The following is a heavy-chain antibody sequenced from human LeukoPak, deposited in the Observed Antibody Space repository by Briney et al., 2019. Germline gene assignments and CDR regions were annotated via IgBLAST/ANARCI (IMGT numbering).Heavy chain of an antibody. CDR3: AKNDGNLPYYYYYMDV. J-gene: IGHJ6*03. D-gene: IGHD1-1*01. CDR1: GFTVSSYE. CDR2: ISSSGSTI. V-gene: IGHV3-48*03. Sequence: GGSLRLSCAASGFTVSSYEMNWVRQAPGKGLEWVSYISSSGSTIYYADSVKGRFTISRDNAKNSLYLQMNSLRADDTAVYYCAKNDGNLPYYYYYMDVWGKGTTVTVSS.